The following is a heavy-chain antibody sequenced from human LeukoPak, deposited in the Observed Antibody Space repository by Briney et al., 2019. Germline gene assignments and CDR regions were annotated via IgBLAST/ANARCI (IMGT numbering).Heavy chain of an antibody. Sequence: GGSLRLSCAASGFTFSNYAMSWVRQAPGKGLEWVSAISGSGGSTYYADSVKGRFTISRDNSKNTLYLQMNSLRAEDTAVYYCANPPPPGWHAFDIWGQGTMVTVSS. CDR1: GFTFSNYA. J-gene: IGHJ3*02. D-gene: IGHD2-15*01. CDR3: ANPPPPGWHAFDI. V-gene: IGHV3-23*01. CDR2: ISGSGGST.